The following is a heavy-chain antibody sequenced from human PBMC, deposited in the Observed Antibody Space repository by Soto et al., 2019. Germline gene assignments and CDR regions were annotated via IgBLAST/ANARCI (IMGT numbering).Heavy chain of an antibody. CDR1: GGTFSSYA. D-gene: IGHD4-17*01. CDR2: IIPIFGSA. CDR3: ARGGATGTTREDRRMYYYYGMDV. Sequence: QVQPVLSGAEVKKPGSSVKVSCKASGGTFSSYALSWVRQAPGQGLEWMGGIIPIFGSANYAQKFQGRVTITADESXSXXYMELSSLRSDDTAVYYCARGGATGTTREDRRMYYYYGMDVWGQGTTVTVSS. V-gene: IGHV1-69*12. J-gene: IGHJ6*02.